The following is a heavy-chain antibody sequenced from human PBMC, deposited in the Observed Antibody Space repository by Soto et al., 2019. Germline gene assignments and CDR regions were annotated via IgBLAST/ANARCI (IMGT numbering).Heavy chain of an antibody. D-gene: IGHD2-15*01. CDR1: GFTFSSYS. Sequence: SLRLSCAASGFTFSSYSINWVRQAPGKGLEWVSSISSSSSYIYYADSVKGRFTISRDNAKNSLYLQMNSLRAEDTAVYYCARDTVLDCSGGSCSSDYWGQGTLVTVSS. CDR3: ARDTVLDCSGGSCSSDY. J-gene: IGHJ4*02. V-gene: IGHV3-21*01. CDR2: ISSSSSYI.